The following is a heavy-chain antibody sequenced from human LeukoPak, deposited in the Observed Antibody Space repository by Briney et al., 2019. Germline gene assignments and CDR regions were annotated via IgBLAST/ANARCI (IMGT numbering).Heavy chain of an antibody. CDR2: TYYRSKWYN. V-gene: IGHV6-1*01. J-gene: IGHJ4*02. Sequence: SQTLSLTCAISGDSVSSNSSAWNWIRQSPSRGLEWLGRTYYRSKWYNDYAVSVKSRITITPDTSKNQCSLQLNSVSPEDTAVYYCTRDDGSSSWYYFDYWGQGTLVTVSS. CDR1: GDSVSSNSSA. CDR3: TRDDGSSSWYYFDY. D-gene: IGHD6-13*01.